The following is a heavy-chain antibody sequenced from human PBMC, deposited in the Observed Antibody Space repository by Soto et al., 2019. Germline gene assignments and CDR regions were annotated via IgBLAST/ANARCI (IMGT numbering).Heavy chain of an antibody. CDR3: ASLENGELRSLS. V-gene: IGHV4-30-4*01. CDR1: AGSISSRDYY. D-gene: IGHD1-7*01. CDR2: IYYSGST. Sequence: PSETLSLTCTVSAGSISSRDYYWSWIRQPPGKGLEWIGYIYYSGSTYYNPSLKSRVTIAVDTSKNQFFLKLSSVTAADTGVYYCASLENGELRSLSWGQGTLVAVSS. J-gene: IGHJ4*02.